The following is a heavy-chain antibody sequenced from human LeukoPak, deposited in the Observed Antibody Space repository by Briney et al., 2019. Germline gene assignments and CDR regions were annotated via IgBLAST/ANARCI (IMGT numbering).Heavy chain of an antibody. CDR2: IIPILGIA. Sequence: SVKVSCKASGGTFSSYASSWVRQAPGQGLEWMGRIIPILGIANYAQKFQGRVTITADTSTSTAYMELRSLRSDDTAVYYCARVGSMVRGLAAFDIWGQGTMVTVSS. CDR3: ARVGSMVRGLAAFDI. CDR1: GGTFSSYA. J-gene: IGHJ3*02. D-gene: IGHD3-10*01. V-gene: IGHV1-69*04.